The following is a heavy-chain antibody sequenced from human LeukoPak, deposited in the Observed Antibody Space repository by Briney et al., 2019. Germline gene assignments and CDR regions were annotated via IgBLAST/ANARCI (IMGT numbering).Heavy chain of an antibody. J-gene: IGHJ4*02. D-gene: IGHD3-22*01. V-gene: IGHV4-59*08. Sequence: SETLSLTCTDSGGSISSYYWSWIRQPPGKGLEWIGYIYYSGSTNYNPSLKSRVTISVDTSKNQFSLKLSSVTAADTSVYYSARHYYDSSDSSSFDYWGQGTLVTVSS. CDR1: GGSISSYY. CDR2: IYYSGST. CDR3: ARHYYDSSDSSSFDY.